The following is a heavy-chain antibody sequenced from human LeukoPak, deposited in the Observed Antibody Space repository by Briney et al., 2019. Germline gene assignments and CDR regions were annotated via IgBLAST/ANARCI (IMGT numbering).Heavy chain of an antibody. V-gene: IGHV3-7*01. Sequence: VQPGGSLRLSCAASGFRFSSYWMSWVRPAPGKGLEWVANIKQDASEKYYVDSVRGRFTISRDNAKTSLYLQMNSLRAEDTAVYYCASGMSTSHYWGKGTRVTVSS. CDR3: ASGMSTSHY. D-gene: IGHD3-10*01. CDR2: IKQDASEK. CDR1: GFRFSSYW. J-gene: IGHJ4*02.